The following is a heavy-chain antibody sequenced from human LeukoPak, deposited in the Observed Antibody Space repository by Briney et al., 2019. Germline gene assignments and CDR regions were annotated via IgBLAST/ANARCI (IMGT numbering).Heavy chain of an antibody. D-gene: IGHD4-17*01. V-gene: IGHV1-69*13. CDR3: ARDPRDYGENYYYYYMDV. Sequence: SVKVSCKASGGTFSSYAISWVRQAPGQGLEWMGGIIPIFGTANYAQKFQGRVTITADESTSTAYMELSSLRSEDTAVYYCARDPRDYGENYYYYYMDVWGEGTTVTVSS. CDR1: GGTFSSYA. J-gene: IGHJ6*03. CDR2: IIPIFGTA.